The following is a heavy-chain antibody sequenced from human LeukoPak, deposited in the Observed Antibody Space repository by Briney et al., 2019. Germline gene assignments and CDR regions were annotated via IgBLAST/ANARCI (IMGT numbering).Heavy chain of an antibody. CDR1: GFTFSSYA. V-gene: IGHV3-30*04. D-gene: IGHD2-15*01. J-gene: IGHJ6*02. Sequence: PGGSLRLSCAASGFTFSSYAMHWVRQAPGKGLEWVAVISYDGSNKYYADSVKGRFTISRDNSKNTLYLQMNSLRAEDTAVYYCARGSARLNYYYGMDVWGQGTTVTVSS. CDR2: ISYDGSNK. CDR3: ARGSARLNYYYGMDV.